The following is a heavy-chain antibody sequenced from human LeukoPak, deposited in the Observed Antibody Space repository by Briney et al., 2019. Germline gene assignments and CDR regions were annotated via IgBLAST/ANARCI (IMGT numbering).Heavy chain of an antibody. Sequence: SETLSLTCTVSGGSISSYYWSWIRQPPGKGLEWIGYTYYSGGTNYNPSLKSRVTISVDTSKNQFSLKLSSVTAADTAVYYCARVGEMATINYWGQGTLVTVSS. D-gene: IGHD5-24*01. V-gene: IGHV4-59*01. CDR1: GGSISSYY. J-gene: IGHJ4*02. CDR3: ARVGEMATINY. CDR2: TYYSGGT.